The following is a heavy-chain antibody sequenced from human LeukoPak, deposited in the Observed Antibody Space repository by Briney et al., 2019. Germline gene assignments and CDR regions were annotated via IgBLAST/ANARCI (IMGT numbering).Heavy chain of an antibody. CDR3: ARGPYYDFDY. J-gene: IGHJ4*02. CDR1: GDSISSYY. D-gene: IGHD3-3*01. V-gene: IGHV4-59*13. Sequence: SQTLSLTRTVSGDSISSYYWSWVREPPGKGLEWIVYIYYSGSTNYNPSLKSRVTISVDTSKNQFSLKLNSVTAADTAVYYCARGPYYDFDYWGQGTLVTVSS. CDR2: IYYSGST.